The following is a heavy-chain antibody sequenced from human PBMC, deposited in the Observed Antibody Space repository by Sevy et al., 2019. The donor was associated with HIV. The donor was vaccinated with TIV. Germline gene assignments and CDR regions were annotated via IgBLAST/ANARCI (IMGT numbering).Heavy chain of an antibody. J-gene: IGHJ4*02. D-gene: IGHD6-13*01. Sequence: ASVKVSCKASGYTFTSYGVSWVRQAPGQGLEWMGWISAYNGNTNYAQKLQGRVTMTTDTSTSTAYMELRSLRSDDTGVYWGGGGGGGPAAAGREGDYWGQGTLVTVSS. CDR3: GGGGGGPAAAGREGDY. CDR2: ISAYNGNT. V-gene: IGHV1-18*01. CDR1: GYTFTSYG.